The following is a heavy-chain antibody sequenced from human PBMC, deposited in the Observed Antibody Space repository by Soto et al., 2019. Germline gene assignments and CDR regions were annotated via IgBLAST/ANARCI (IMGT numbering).Heavy chain of an antibody. Sequence: SGPTLVNPXQTLTLTCTFSGFSLSSKGMRVSWIRQPPGKALGWLARIDWDDDKFYSPSLRTRLAISKGTSKNQVVLTMTDVDPMDTATYYCARSPGGLTVATYFFGYWGQGTLVTVS. CDR1: GFSLSSKGMR. CDR2: IDWDDDK. CDR3: ARSPGGLTVATYFFGY. J-gene: IGHJ4*02. D-gene: IGHD3-16*01. V-gene: IGHV2-70*04.